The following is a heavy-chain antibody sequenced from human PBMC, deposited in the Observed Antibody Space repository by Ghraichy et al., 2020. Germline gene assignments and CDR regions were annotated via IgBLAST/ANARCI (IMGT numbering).Heavy chain of an antibody. CDR2: ISSRSTYI. Sequence: SCAASGFTFSDYSVHWVRQAPGRGLEWVSSISSRSTYIYYADSVKGRFTISRDNAKNSLNLQMSSLRAEDTGVYYCARDRMDIIVVPADYYYYAMDVWGHGTTVPVSS. CDR3: ARDRMDIIVVPADYYYYAMDV. D-gene: IGHD2-2*03. J-gene: IGHJ6*02. CDR1: GFTFSDYS. V-gene: IGHV3-21*06.